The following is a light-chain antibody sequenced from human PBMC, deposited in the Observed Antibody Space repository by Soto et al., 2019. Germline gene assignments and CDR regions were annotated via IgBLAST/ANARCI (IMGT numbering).Light chain of an antibody. CDR3: QQLNSYWYT. CDR1: QGISSY. CDR2: GAS. Sequence: DLQLTQSPSFLSASVGDRVTITCRASQGISSYLAWYQQKPGKAPKLLINGASTLQSGVPSRFSGSGYGTEFTLTINSLQPEDIGTYYCQQLNSYWYTFGQGTKLEI. V-gene: IGKV1-9*01. J-gene: IGKJ2*01.